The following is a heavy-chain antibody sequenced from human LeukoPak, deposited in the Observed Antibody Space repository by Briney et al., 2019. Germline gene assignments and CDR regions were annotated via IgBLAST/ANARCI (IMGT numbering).Heavy chain of an antibody. CDR2: ISSSSSYI. Sequence: PGGSLRLSCAASGFTFSSYSMNWVRQAPGKGLEWVSSISSSSSYIYYADSVKGRFTISRDNAKNSLYLQMNSLRAEDTAVYYCARVGIVVVPAAHPFDYWGQGTLVTVSS. CDR3: ARVGIVVVPAAHPFDY. D-gene: IGHD2-2*01. V-gene: IGHV3-21*01. CDR1: GFTFSSYS. J-gene: IGHJ4*02.